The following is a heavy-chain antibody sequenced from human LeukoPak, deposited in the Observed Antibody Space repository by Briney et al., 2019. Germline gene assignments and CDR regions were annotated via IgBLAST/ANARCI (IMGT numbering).Heavy chain of an antibody. Sequence: GGSLRLSCAASGFTFSNYAMSWVRQAPGKGLEWVSAISGSGGSTYYADSVKGRFTISRDNSKNTLYLQMNSLRAEDTAVYYCAKDTLTVEMATIFDYGGQGPLVTVSS. D-gene: IGHD5-24*01. CDR3: AKDTLTVEMATIFDY. V-gene: IGHV3-23*01. J-gene: IGHJ4*02. CDR2: ISGSGGST. CDR1: GFTFSNYA.